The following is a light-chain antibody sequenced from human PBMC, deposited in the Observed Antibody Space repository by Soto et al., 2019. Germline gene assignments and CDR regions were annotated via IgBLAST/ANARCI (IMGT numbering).Light chain of an antibody. J-gene: IGLJ3*02. CDR2: NTS. V-gene: IGLV7-46*01. CDR1: PGTVTSGHY. CDR3: LLSYSGARV. Sequence: QAVVTQEPSLTVSPGGTVTLPCGSSPGTVTSGHYPYWFHQKPGQAPSTLVYNTSDKHSWTPARFSGSLLGGKDALTLSCEQPEDEADFYGLLSYSGARVFGAGTKVTVL.